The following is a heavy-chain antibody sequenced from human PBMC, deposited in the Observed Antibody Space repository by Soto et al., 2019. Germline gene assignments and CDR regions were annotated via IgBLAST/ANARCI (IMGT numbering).Heavy chain of an antibody. D-gene: IGHD1-26*01. CDR1: GFSISTYA. J-gene: IGHJ3*02. V-gene: IGHV3-30*04. CDR3: ARRSFPYSGSPLEPWSDALDI. Sequence: QVQLVESGGGVVQPGRSLRLSCAASGFSISTYALHWVRQAPGKGPEWVAIISYNGNNKHYADSVKGRITISRDNSKNTVDLQMNSLRVEDTAMYYCARRSFPYSGSPLEPWSDALDIWGQGTMVTVSS. CDR2: ISYNGNNK.